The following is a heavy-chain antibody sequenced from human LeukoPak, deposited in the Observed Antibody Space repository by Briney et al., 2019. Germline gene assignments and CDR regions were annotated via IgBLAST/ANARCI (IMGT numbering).Heavy chain of an antibody. CDR2: IKATIDGGTT. CDR3: TTTSQIGYGLFDY. J-gene: IGHJ4*01. V-gene: IGHV3-15*01. D-gene: IGHD5-18*01. CDR1: GFTFSHVW. Sequence: PGGSLRLSCAGSGFTFSHVWMTWVRQAPGKGLEWVGRIKATIDGGTTDYAAPVKGRFTISRDDSTNSLYLQMDGLQTEDTALYYCTTTSQIGYGLFDYWGQGTLVTVSS.